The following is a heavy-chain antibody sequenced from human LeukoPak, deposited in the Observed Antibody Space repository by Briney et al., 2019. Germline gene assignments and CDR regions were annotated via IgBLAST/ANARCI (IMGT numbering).Heavy chain of an antibody. Sequence: PSETLSLTCAVSGGSISGSNWWSWVRQPPGKGLEWSGEINHSGSTNYNPSLKSRVTISVDTSKNQFSLKLSSVTAADTAVYYCARHLRIVVVPAARRFDPWGQGTLVTVSS. D-gene: IGHD2-2*01. V-gene: IGHV4-4*02. CDR1: GGSISGSNW. J-gene: IGHJ5*02. CDR3: ARHLRIVVVPAARRFDP. CDR2: INHSGST.